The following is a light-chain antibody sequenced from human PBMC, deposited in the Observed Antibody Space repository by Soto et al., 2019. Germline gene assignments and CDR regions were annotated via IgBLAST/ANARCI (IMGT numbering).Light chain of an antibody. J-gene: IGKJ1*01. CDR3: QQYGSSPRT. CDR2: GAS. CDR1: QSVTSSY. Sequence: EIVLTQSPGTLSLSPGERCTLSCRASQSVTSSYLAWYQLKHGQAPRXXIYGASSRATGIPDRFSGNQSGTGATITIRRLDPEDVEVYVGQQYGSSPRTFGQGTKVEIK. V-gene: IGKV3-20*01.